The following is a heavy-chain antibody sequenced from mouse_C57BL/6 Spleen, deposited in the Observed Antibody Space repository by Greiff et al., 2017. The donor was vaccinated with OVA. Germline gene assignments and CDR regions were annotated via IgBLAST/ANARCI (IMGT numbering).Heavy chain of an antibody. Sequence: ESGPGLVKPSQSLSLTCSVTGYSITSGYFWYWIRQLPGNKLEWMGFISYDGSTNYNPTLKNRISITRDTSKNQFFLKLNSVTAEDTATYYGASKCGDFDYWGQGTTLTVSS. J-gene: IGHJ2*01. CDR1: GYSITSGYF. V-gene: IGHV3-6*01. CDR2: ISYDGST. CDR3: ASKCGDFDY.